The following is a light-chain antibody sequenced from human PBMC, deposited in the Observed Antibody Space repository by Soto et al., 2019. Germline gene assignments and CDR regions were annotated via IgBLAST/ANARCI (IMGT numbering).Light chain of an antibody. V-gene: IGLV1-47*01. J-gene: IGLJ1*01. CDR3: AAWDDSLSVYV. Sequence: QSVLTQPPSASGTPGQRGSISCSGSSSNIGKNSVYWYQQLPGTAPKLLIYRVNQRPSGVPDRFSGSKSVTSASLSISGLRSEYEADYYCAAWDDSLSVYVFGSVTKLTVL. CDR1: SSNIGKNS. CDR2: RVN.